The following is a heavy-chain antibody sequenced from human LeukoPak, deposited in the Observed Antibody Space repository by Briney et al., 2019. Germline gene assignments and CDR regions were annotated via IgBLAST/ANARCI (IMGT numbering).Heavy chain of an antibody. Sequence: GGSLRLSCAASGFIFSSKYMTWVRQAPGKGLEWVSVIYAGGTTYYGDSVKGRFTVSRDNSKNTIYLQMNGLRAEDTAVYFCARERDSSGYILAYWGQGTLVTVSS. CDR1: GFIFSSKY. CDR2: IYAGGTT. D-gene: IGHD3-22*01. J-gene: IGHJ4*02. V-gene: IGHV3-53*01. CDR3: ARERDSSGYILAY.